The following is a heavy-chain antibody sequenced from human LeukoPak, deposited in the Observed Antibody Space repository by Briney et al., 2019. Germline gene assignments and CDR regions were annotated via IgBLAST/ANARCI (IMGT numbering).Heavy chain of an antibody. J-gene: IGHJ4*02. CDR3: ARGDFDC. CDR2: VKQDGSGE. CDR1: GFTLTNYW. V-gene: IGHV3-7*03. Sequence: GGSLRLSCAASGFTLTNYWMSWVRQAPGKGLEWVANVKQDGSGEYYVDSVKGRFTISRDSAKNSLYLQMNSLRAEDTAVYYCARGDFDCWGQGNLVTVSS.